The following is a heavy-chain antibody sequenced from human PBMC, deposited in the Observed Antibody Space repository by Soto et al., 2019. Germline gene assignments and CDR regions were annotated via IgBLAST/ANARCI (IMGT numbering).Heavy chain of an antibody. D-gene: IGHD6-19*01. CDR3: AKEWAAVDGTYVFDV. Sequence: QVQLVESGGGVVQPGRSLRLSCAASGFTFSTYGMHWVRQAPCKGLEWVAVISQDGTNRYYADSVKGRFTISRDNYKNRLFLKMDSLRTEDTAVFYCAKEWAAVDGTYVFDVWGQGTMVTVSS. J-gene: IGHJ3*01. V-gene: IGHV3-30*18. CDR1: GFTFSTYG. CDR2: ISQDGTNR.